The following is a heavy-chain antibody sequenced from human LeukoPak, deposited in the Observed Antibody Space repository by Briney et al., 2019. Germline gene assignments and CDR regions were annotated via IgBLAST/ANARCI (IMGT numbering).Heavy chain of an antibody. Sequence: GASVTVSCKASGGTFSSYAISWVRQAPGQGLEWMGGIIPIFGTANYAQKFQGRVTITADESTSTAYMELSSLRSEDTAVYYCARPDEDRGYSYGYNYWGQGILVTVSS. D-gene: IGHD5-18*01. V-gene: IGHV1-69*13. CDR1: GGTFSSYA. J-gene: IGHJ4*02. CDR3: ARPDEDRGYSYGYNY. CDR2: IIPIFGTA.